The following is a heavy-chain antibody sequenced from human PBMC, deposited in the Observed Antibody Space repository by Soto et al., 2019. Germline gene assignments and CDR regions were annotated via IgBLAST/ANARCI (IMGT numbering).Heavy chain of an antibody. CDR2: IVSDGSAI. V-gene: IGHV3-33*01. Sequence: LRLSCAVSGFPFSFYGFHWVRQSPGKGLEWLGVIVSDGSAIYHADSLEGRSFISGDNSKDILYLQMNSLRVEDTAVYYCARDDAFDNENGFDMWGQGTMGTVSS. D-gene: IGHD3-3*02. CDR3: ARDDAFDNENGFDM. J-gene: IGHJ3*02. CDR1: GFPFSFYG.